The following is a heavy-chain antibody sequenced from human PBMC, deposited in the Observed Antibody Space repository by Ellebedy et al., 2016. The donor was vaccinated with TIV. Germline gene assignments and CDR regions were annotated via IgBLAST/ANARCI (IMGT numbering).Heavy chain of an antibody. J-gene: IGHJ4*02. CDR3: AKDIGGHSYGAFDN. CDR1: GFTFRSYC. Sequence: GESLKISCAASGFTFRSYCMHWVRQAPGKGLEWVAIISYDGYNKYYSDSVKGRFTISRDNSGNTLFLQMNSLRLEDTAVYYCAKDIGGHSYGAFDNWGQGTLVTVSS. CDR2: ISYDGYNK. V-gene: IGHV3-30*18. D-gene: IGHD5-18*01.